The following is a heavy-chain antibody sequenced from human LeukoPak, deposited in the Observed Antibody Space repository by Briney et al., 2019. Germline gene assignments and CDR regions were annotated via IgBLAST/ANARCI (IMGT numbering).Heavy chain of an antibody. V-gene: IGHV3-30*02. CDR2: IRYDGSNK. D-gene: IGHD2-2*03. CDR3: AKDGYCSSTSCYADYYYYMDV. CDR1: GITLSSYG. Sequence: GGSLRLSCAASGITLSSYGMHWVRQAPGKGLEWVAFIRYDGSNKYYADSVKGRFTISRDNSKNTLYLQMNSLRAEDTAVYYCAKDGYCSSTSCYADYYYYMDVWGKGTTVTISS. J-gene: IGHJ6*03.